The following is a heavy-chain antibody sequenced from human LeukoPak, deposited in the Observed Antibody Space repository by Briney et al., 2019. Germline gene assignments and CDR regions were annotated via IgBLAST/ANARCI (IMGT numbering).Heavy chain of an antibody. V-gene: IGHV4-39*07. D-gene: IGHD3-3*01. CDR3: ARVEHYDFWSGYYIYPYGSGTHYYMDV. Sequence: PSETLSLTCTVSGGSISSRSYYWGWIRQPPGKGLEWIGSIYYSGSTYYNPSLKSRVTISVDTSKNQFSLKLSSVTAADTAVYYCARVEHYDFWSGYYIYPYGSGTHYYMDVWGKGTTVTVSS. J-gene: IGHJ6*03. CDR2: IYYSGST. CDR1: GGSISSRSYY.